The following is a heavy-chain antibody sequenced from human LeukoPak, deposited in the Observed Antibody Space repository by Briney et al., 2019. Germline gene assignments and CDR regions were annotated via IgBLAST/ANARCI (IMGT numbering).Heavy chain of an antibody. J-gene: IGHJ4*02. CDR3: ARLARRVYSDPTVSHFDY. V-gene: IGHV3-11*06. Sequence: GGSLRLSCAASGFTFSDYYMSSSSSYTNYADSVKGRFTISRDNAKNSLYLQMNSLRAEDTAVYYCARLARRVYSDPTVSHFDYWGQGTLVTVSS. D-gene: IGHD4-17*01. CDR1: GFTFSDYY. CDR2: SSSSYT.